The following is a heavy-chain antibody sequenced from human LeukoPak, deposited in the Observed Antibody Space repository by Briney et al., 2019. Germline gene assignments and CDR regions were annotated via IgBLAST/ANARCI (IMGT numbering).Heavy chain of an antibody. V-gene: IGHV3-23*01. CDR3: AKGSRGYSGYDFVDY. Sequence: GGSLRLSCAASGFTFSTHAMSWVRQAPGKGLEWVSVVSGSGSTTYYADSVKGRFTISRDNSKNTLYLQMNSLRAEDTAIYYCAKGSRGYSGYDFVDYWGQGTQVTVSP. CDR1: GFTFSTHA. CDR2: VSGSGSTT. D-gene: IGHD5-12*01. J-gene: IGHJ4*02.